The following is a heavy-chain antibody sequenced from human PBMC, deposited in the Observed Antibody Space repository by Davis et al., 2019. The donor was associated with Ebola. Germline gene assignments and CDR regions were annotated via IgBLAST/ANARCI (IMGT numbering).Heavy chain of an antibody. D-gene: IGHD6-13*01. J-gene: IGHJ4*02. CDR2: IRSKANSYAT. CDR1: GFTFSGSA. Sequence: GESLKISCAASGFTFSGSAMHWVRQASGKGLEWVGRIRSKANSYATAYAASVKGRFTISRDDSKNTAYLQMNSLRAEDTAVYYCAKDFGYSSSWDPAYYFDYWGQGTLVTVSS. V-gene: IGHV3-73*01. CDR3: AKDFGYSSSWDPAYYFDY.